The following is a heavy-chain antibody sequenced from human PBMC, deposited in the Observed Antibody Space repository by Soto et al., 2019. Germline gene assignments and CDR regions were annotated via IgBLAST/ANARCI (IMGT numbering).Heavy chain of an antibody. D-gene: IGHD1-1*01. V-gene: IGHV3-23*01. CDR3: AKNVDERWFDP. Sequence: EVELLESGGGLVQPGGSLRLSCAASGFTFSSYAMSWVRQAPGKGLEWVSAISGSGGSTYYADSVKGRFTISRDNSKNTLYVQMNRLSAEDTAVYCCAKNVDERWFDPWGQGTLVTVSS. CDR1: GFTFSSYA. J-gene: IGHJ5*02. CDR2: ISGSGGST.